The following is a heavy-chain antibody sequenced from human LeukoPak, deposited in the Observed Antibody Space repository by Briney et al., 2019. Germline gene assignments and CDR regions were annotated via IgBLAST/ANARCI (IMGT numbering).Heavy chain of an antibody. CDR3: ARLNWNFESYMDV. Sequence: GGSLRLSCAASGFTFSSYAMCWVRQAPGKGLEWVSAISGSGGSTYYADSVKGRFTISRDNSKNTLYLQMNSLRAEDTAVYYCARLNWNFESYMDVWGKGTTVTVSS. D-gene: IGHD1-7*01. CDR1: GFTFSSYA. J-gene: IGHJ6*03. V-gene: IGHV3-23*01. CDR2: ISGSGGST.